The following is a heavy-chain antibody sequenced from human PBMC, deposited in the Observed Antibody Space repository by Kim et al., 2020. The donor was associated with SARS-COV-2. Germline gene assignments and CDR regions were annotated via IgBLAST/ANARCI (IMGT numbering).Heavy chain of an antibody. CDR2: INAGNGNT. J-gene: IGHJ6*02. V-gene: IGHV1-3*01. CDR3: ARWGGTSTQYGMDV. D-gene: IGHD2-2*01. Sequence: ASVKVSCKTSGYTFTTYPMHWVRQAPGKRLEWMGWINAGNGNTKYSQKFQGRITITRDTSASTAYMELSNLRSEDTAVYYCARWGGTSTQYGMDVWAKGPRSPSP. CDR1: GYTFTTYP.